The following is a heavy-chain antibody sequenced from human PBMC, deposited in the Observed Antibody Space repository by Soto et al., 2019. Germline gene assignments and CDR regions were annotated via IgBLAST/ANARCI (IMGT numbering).Heavy chain of an antibody. D-gene: IGHD3-22*01. V-gene: IGHV1-69*04. J-gene: IGHJ4*02. CDR1: GGTFSSYT. Sequence: GASVKVSCKASGGTFSSYTISWVRQAPGQGLEWMGRIIPILGIANYAQKFQGRVTIPADKSTSTAYMELSSLRAEDTAVYYCAKDYFSTGYYYGFDYWGQGTRVTVSS. CDR2: IIPILGIA. CDR3: AKDYFSTGYYYGFDY.